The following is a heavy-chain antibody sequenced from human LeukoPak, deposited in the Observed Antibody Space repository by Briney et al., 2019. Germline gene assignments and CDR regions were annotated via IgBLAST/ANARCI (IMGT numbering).Heavy chain of an antibody. D-gene: IGHD3-3*01. CDR2: ISSSGSTI. CDR3: ARAFWSGYRWEDY. CDR1: GFTFSDYY. J-gene: IGHJ4*02. V-gene: IGHV3-11*01. Sequence: GGSLRLSCAASGFTFSDYYMSWIRQAPGKELEWVSYISSSGSTIYYADSVKGRFTISRDNAKNSLYLQMNSLRAEDTAVYYCARAFWSGYRWEDYWGQGTLVTVSS.